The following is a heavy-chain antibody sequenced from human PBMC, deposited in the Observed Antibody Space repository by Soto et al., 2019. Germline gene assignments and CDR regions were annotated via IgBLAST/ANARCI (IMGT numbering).Heavy chain of an antibody. CDR2: IYHSGST. CDR1: GDSISSSKW. V-gene: IGHV4-4*02. D-gene: IGHD4-17*01. CDR3: ASPPTNLDYGDDNWFDP. J-gene: IGHJ5*02. Sequence: TSETLSLTCAVSGDSISSSKWWSWVRQPPGKGLEWIGEIYHSGSTNYNPSLKSRVIISVDKSKNQFSLKLTSVTDADTAVYYCASPPTNLDYGDDNWFDPWGQGSLVTVSS.